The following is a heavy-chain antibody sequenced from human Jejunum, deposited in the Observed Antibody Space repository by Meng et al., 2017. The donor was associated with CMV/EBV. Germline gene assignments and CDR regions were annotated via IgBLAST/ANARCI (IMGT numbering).Heavy chain of an antibody. Sequence: PFSSYAMHWVRQAPGKGLEWVAFIRFDGTNNYLVDSVKGRFTISRDNSKNMLFLQMNSLRAEDTAVYYCAKDKIPVSPYYYGMDVWGQGTTVTVSS. V-gene: IGHV3-30*02. D-gene: IGHD4-11*01. CDR3: AKDKIPVSPYYYGMDV. J-gene: IGHJ6*02. CDR2: IRFDGTNN. CDR1: PFSSYA.